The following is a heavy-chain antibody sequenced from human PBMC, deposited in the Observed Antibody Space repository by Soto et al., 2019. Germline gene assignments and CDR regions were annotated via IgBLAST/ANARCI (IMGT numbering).Heavy chain of an antibody. CDR3: AGGGHAGAGIYYLGD. J-gene: IGHJ4*02. CDR1: GFSFSTYW. Sequence: EVQLVESGGGLVQSGGSLRLSCTASGFSFSTYWMHWVRQAPGKGLVWISRIKGDGSITNYADSVRGSFTISRDNAKNTLYLQVNSLRDEDTAVYYCAGGGHAGAGIYYLGDWGQGTLVTVSS. D-gene: IGHD3-10*01. V-gene: IGHV3-74*01. CDR2: IKGDGSIT.